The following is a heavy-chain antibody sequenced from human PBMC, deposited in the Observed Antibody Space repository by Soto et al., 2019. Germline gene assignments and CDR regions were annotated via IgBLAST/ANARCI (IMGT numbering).Heavy chain of an antibody. CDR1: GYTFTGYY. Sequence: QVQLVQSGAEVKKPGASVKVSCKASGYTFTGYYKHWVRQAPGQGLEWMGWINPNSGGTNYAQKFQGWVTMTRDTSISTAYMELGRLRSDDTAVYYCALGDYGDYQEFDPWGQGTLVTVSS. D-gene: IGHD4-17*01. CDR3: ALGDYGDYQEFDP. V-gene: IGHV1-2*04. J-gene: IGHJ5*02. CDR2: INPNSGGT.